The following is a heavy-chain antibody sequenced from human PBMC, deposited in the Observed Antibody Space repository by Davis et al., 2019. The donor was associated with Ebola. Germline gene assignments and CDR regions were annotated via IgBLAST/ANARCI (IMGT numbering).Heavy chain of an antibody. V-gene: IGHV3-48*01. J-gene: IGHJ4*02. CDR1: GFTFSSYS. Sequence: GESLKISCAASGFTFSSYSMNWVRQAPGKGLEWVSYISSSSSTIYYADSVKGRFTISRDNAKNSLYLQMNSLRAEDTAVYYCARLRYWGQGTLVTVSS. CDR2: ISSSSSTI. CDR3: ARLRY.